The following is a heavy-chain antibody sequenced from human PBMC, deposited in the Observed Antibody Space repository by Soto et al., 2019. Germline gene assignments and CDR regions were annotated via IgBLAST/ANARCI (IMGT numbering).Heavy chain of an antibody. V-gene: IGHV1-3*01. D-gene: IGHD6-13*01. CDR2: INAGNGNT. J-gene: IGHJ4*02. CDR1: GYTFTSYA. CDR3: ARDGGDSSSWYWEDY. Sequence: ASVKVSCKASGYTFTSYAMHWVRQAPGQRLEWMGWINAGNGNTKYSQKFQGRVTITRDTSASTAYMELSSLRSEDTAVYYCARDGGDSSSWYWEDYWGQGTLVTVSS.